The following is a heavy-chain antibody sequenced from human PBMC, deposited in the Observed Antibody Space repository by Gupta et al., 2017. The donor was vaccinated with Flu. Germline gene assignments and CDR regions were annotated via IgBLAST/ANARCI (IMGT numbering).Heavy chain of an antibody. CDR2: ISSSGSTI. Sequence: QVQLVESGGGLVKPGGSLRLSCAASGFTFSDYYMSWFRQAPGKGLEWVSYISSSGSTIYYADSVKGRFTISRDNAKNSLYLQMNSLRAEDTAVYYCARDHLAAPSYYYYYGMDVWGQGTTVTVSS. J-gene: IGHJ6*02. D-gene: IGHD6-6*01. V-gene: IGHV3-11*01. CDR3: ARDHLAAPSYYYYYGMDV. CDR1: GFTFSDYY.